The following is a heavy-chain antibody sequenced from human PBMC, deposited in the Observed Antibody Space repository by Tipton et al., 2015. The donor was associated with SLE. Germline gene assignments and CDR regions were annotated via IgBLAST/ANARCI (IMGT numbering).Heavy chain of an antibody. CDR2: ISYDGTKK. CDR1: GFTFSHYG. V-gene: IGHV3-30*18. CDR3: AKETPYSFRSRSAGFDY. J-gene: IGHJ4*02. Sequence: SLRLSCTASGFTFSHYGIHWVRQAPGKGLEWVAGISYDGTKKYYEDSVKGRFTVSRDNSRNILYLQMNSLTAEDTAIYYCAKETPYSFRSRSAGFDYWGQGTLVTVSS. D-gene: IGHD6-6*01.